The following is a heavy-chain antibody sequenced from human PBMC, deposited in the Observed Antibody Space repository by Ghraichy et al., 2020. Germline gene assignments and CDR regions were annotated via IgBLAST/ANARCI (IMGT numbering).Heavy chain of an antibody. J-gene: IGHJ4*02. CDR1: GASISSGSYY. Sequence: TLPLTCSVSGASISSGSYYWTWIRQPAGKGLEWIGRIHTNGNTAYNPSLESRVAISVDTSKNHFSLRLNSVTAADTAVYYCARSGLDVGASAHDYWGQGTLVTVSS. V-gene: IGHV4-61*02. CDR3: ARSGLDVGASAHDY. CDR2: IHTNGNT. D-gene: IGHD1-26*01.